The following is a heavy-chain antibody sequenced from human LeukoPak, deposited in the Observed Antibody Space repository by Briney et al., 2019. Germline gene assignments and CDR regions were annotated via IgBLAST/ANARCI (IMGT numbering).Heavy chain of an antibody. CDR2: INHSGST. Sequence: SETLSLTCAVYGGSFSGYYWSWIRQPPGRGLEWIGEINHSGSTNYNPSLKSRVTISVDTSKNQFSLKLSSVTAADTAVYYCARDLTPRIVVARRGGFDPWGQGTLVTVSS. CDR3: ARDLTPRIVVARRGGFDP. V-gene: IGHV4-34*01. CDR1: GGSFSGYY. D-gene: IGHD6-19*01. J-gene: IGHJ5*02.